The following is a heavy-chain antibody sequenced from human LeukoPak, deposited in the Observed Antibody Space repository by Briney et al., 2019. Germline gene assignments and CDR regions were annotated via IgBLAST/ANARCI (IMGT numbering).Heavy chain of an antibody. CDR1: GFTFSSYA. D-gene: IGHD3-10*01. CDR3: ARAEYYYGSGSYSTFFDY. Sequence: GGSLRLSCAASGFTFSSYAMHWVRQAPGKGLEWVAVISYDGSNKYYADSVKGRFTISRDNSKNTLYLQMNSLRAEDTAVYYCARAEYYYGSGSYSTFFDYWGQGTLVTVSS. J-gene: IGHJ4*02. CDR2: ISYDGSNK. V-gene: IGHV3-30-3*01.